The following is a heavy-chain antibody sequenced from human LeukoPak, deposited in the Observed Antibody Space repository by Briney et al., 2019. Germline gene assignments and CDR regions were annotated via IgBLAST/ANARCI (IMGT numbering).Heavy chain of an antibody. D-gene: IGHD2-2*01. CDR3: ARDARVSSTSCPGY. CDR1: GFTFSSYS. V-gene: IGHV3-21*01. Sequence: EGSLRLSCAASGFTFSSYSMNWVRQAPGKGLEWVSSISSSSSYIYYADSVKGRFTISRDNAKNSLYLQMNSLRAEDTAVYYCARDARVSSTSCPGYWGQGTLVTVSS. J-gene: IGHJ4*02. CDR2: ISSSSSYI.